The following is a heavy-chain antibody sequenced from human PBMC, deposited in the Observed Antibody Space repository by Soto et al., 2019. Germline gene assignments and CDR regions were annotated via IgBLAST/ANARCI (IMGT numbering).Heavy chain of an antibody. Sequence: QVQLVESGGGVVQPGRSLRLSCAASGFSFSNCGMHWVRQAPGKGLEWVAAISSDGSDKYYSESVKGRFTISRDNSKNTLLLQRKSRRVEDTAVYYCVKGSEVVRPELDYWGQGTLVTVSS. J-gene: IGHJ4*02. D-gene: IGHD3-3*01. CDR1: GFSFSNCG. CDR3: VKGSEVVRPELDY. CDR2: ISSDGSDK. V-gene: IGHV3-30*18.